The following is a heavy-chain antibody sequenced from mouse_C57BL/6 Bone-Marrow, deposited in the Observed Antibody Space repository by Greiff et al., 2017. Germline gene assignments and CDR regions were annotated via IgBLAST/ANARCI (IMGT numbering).Heavy chain of an antibody. CDR3: ARERSGYRTGHCYYSIDY. J-gene: IGHJ4*01. CDR1: GFTFSSYA. D-gene: IGHD1-2*01. V-gene: IGHV5-4*01. CDR2: ISAGGSYT. Sequence: EVKLVDSGGGLVKPGGSLKLSCAASGFTFSSYAMSWVRQTQEKRLEWVATISAGGSYTYYTDNVKGRFPFTRDKDTNNLYLQMSQLKSEDTAMYYCARERSGYRTGHCYYSIDYWGQGTSGTVSS.